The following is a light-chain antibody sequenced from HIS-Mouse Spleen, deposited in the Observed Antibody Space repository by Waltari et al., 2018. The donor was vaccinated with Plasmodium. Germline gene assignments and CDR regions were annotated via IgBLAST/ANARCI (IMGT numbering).Light chain of an antibody. Sequence: EIVLTQSPGTLSLSPGETATLSCRASQSVSSSYLAWYQQKPGQAPRLLIYGASSRATGIPDRFSGSGSGTDFTLTISSLEPEDFAVYYCQQRSNWPPWTFGQGTKVEIK. J-gene: IGKJ1*01. CDR3: QQRSNWPPWT. CDR2: GAS. CDR1: QSVSSSY. V-gene: IGKV3D-20*02.